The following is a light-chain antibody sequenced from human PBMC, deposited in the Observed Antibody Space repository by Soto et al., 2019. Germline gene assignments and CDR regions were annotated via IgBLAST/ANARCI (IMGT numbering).Light chain of an antibody. CDR2: DVS. Sequence: QSALTQPASVSGSPGQSITISCTGTSSDIGSYNYVSWYQQHPGKAPKLIIYDVSNRPSGVSDRFSGSKSGNTASLTISGLQAEDEADYYCGSYIITGTYVFGTGTKVTV. V-gene: IGLV2-14*03. CDR1: SSDIGSYNY. J-gene: IGLJ1*01. CDR3: GSYIITGTYV.